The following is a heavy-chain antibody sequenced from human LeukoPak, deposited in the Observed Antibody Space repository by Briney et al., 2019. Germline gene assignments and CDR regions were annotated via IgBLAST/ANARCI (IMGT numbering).Heavy chain of an antibody. D-gene: IGHD5-12*01. J-gene: IGHJ3*02. CDR1: GGSFSGYY. CDR3: ARPLYSGYESVAFDI. CDR2: INHSGSC. Sequence: SATLSLTCAVYGGSFSGYYWSWIRQPPGKGLEWIGEINHSGSCNYNPSLKSRVTISVDTSKNQLALKLSSVTAADTAVYYCARPLYSGYESVAFDIWGQGTMVTDSS. V-gene: IGHV4-34*01.